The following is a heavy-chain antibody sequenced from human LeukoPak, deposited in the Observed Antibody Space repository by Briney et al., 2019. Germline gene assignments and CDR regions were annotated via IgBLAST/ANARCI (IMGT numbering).Heavy chain of an antibody. CDR3: ARIYGRGAFDI. Sequence: SETLSLTCAVYGGSFSGYYWSWIRQTPGKGLEWIGEINHSGSTNYNPSLKSRVTISVDTSKNQFSLKLSSVTAADTAVYHCARIYGRGAFDIWGQGTMATVSS. CDR1: GGSFSGYY. V-gene: IGHV4-34*01. J-gene: IGHJ3*02. CDR2: INHSGST. D-gene: IGHD5-12*01.